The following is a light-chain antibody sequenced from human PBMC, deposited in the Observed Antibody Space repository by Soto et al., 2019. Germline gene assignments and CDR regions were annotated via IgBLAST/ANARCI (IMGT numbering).Light chain of an antibody. J-gene: IGKJ4*01. Sequence: DIQMTQSPSYLSASLGDRVTITFRASQSINRYLTWYQQNPCTAPKLLLSGSFSLKSGVPSRFSGSGSGTDFTVTSGRLQPADVATFYCRHGYSTLTFGGGTTVEIK. CDR3: RHGYSTLT. CDR1: QSINRY. CDR2: GSF. V-gene: IGKV1-39*01.